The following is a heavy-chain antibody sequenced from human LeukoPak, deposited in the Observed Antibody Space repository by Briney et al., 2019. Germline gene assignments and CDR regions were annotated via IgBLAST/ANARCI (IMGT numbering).Heavy chain of an antibody. CDR1: GFTFSNYS. V-gene: IGHV3-30*02. CDR2: TRYDGTIK. Sequence: QPGGSLRLSCAASGFTFSNYSMHWVRQTPGKGLESVAFTRYDGTIKDYADSVKGRFTISRDNSQNVLHLQMKSLRTEDTAVYYCAKELLLGYFYMDVWGKGATASVSS. J-gene: IGHJ6*03. D-gene: IGHD1-26*01. CDR3: AKELLLGYFYMDV.